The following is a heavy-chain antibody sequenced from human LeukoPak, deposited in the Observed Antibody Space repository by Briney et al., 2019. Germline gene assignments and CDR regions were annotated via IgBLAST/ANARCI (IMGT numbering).Heavy chain of an antibody. CDR1: GYSISSGYY. CDR2: IYHSGST. Sequence: PSETLSLTCTVSGYSISSGYYWGWIRQPPVKGLEWIGSIYHSGSTYYNPSLKSRVTISVDTSKNQFSLKLSSVTAADTAVYYCAALSSIAARKIDYWGQGTLVTVSS. D-gene: IGHD6-6*01. J-gene: IGHJ4*02. V-gene: IGHV4-38-2*02. CDR3: AALSSIAARKIDY.